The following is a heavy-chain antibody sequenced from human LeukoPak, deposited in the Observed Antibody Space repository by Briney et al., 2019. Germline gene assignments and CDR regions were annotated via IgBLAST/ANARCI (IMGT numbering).Heavy chain of an antibody. D-gene: IGHD1-26*01. CDR3: ARTPPRERVGAILPRVFDY. Sequence: SETLSLTCTVSGDSISSSSYYWGWIRQPPGKGLEWIGTIFYSGATYYNPSLKSRVTISVDTSKNQFSLKLSSVTAADTAVYYCARTPPRERVGAILPRVFDYWGQGTLVTVSS. V-gene: IGHV4-39*01. J-gene: IGHJ4*02. CDR2: IFYSGAT. CDR1: GDSISSSSYY.